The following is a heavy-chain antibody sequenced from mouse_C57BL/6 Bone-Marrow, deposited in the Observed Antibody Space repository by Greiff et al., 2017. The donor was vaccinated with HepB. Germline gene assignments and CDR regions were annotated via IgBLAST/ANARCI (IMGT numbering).Heavy chain of an antibody. J-gene: IGHJ4*01. CDR3: ARYGGYYRYYAMDY. V-gene: IGHV3-8*01. CDR2: ISYSGST. D-gene: IGHD2-3*01. Sequence: VQLKESGPGLAKPSQTLSLTCSVTGYSIPSDYWNWIRKFPGNKLEYMGYISYSGSTYYNQSLKSRISITRDTSKNQYYLQLNSVTTEDTATYYCARYGGYYRYYAMDYWGQGTSVTVSS. CDR1: GYSIPSDY.